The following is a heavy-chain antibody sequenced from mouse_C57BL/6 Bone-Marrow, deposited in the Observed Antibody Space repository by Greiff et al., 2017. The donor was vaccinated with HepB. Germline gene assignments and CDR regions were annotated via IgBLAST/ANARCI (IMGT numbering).Heavy chain of an antibody. V-gene: IGHV1-81*01. CDR2: IYPRSGNT. J-gene: IGHJ3*01. CDR1: GYTFTSYG. Sequence: QVQLQQSGAELARPGASVKLSCKASGYTFTSYGISWVKQRTGQGLEWIGEIYPRSGNTYYNEKFKGKATLTADKSSSTAYMALRSLTSEDSAVYFCARRVYYGSSYPAWFAYWGQGTLVTVSA. CDR3: ARRVYYGSSYPAWFAY. D-gene: IGHD1-1*01.